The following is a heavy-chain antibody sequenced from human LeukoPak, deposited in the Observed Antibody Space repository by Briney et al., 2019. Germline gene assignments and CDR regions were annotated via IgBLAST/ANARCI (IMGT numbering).Heavy chain of an antibody. CDR1: GFTFSDFA. CDR2: TDGTGGDS. V-gene: IGHV3-23*01. D-gene: IGHD3-3*01. J-gene: IGHJ3*02. Sequence: GGSLRLSCVASGFTFSDFAMSWVCRTPGKRLEWVAITDGTGGDSYYADAVKGRFTISRDDSRDTLYLQMNSLKAEDTAVYYCAKDAFSYNGVFDPSDIWGQGTMVTVSS. CDR3: AKDAFSYNGVFDPSDI.